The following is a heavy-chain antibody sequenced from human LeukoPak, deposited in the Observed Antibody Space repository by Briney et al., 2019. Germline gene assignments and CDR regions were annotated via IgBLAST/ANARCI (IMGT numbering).Heavy chain of an antibody. Sequence: GGSLRLSCAASGFTFSSHWMHWVRQAPGKGLEWVSTVNADGGNTYYADSVKGRFTISRDNSKSTLILQMNSLRVEDTALYYCTKRVKYGGTWDHFADWGQGTLVTVSS. D-gene: IGHD1-26*01. CDR1: GFTFSSHW. CDR3: TKRVKYGGTWDHFAD. J-gene: IGHJ4*02. CDR2: VNADGGNT. V-gene: IGHV3-23*01.